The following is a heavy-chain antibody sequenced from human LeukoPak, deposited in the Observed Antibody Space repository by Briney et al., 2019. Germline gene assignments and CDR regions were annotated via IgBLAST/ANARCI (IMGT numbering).Heavy chain of an antibody. V-gene: IGHV4-39*01. Sequence: SETLSLTCSVSGDSISSSSSYWGWIRQPPGKGLEWIGSIYYSGSTYYNTSLKSRVTISVDTSKNQFSLKLNSVTAADTAVYYCARGLGYYGSGSYFTVYYYYMDVWGKGTTVTVSS. CDR1: GDSISSSSSY. CDR2: IYYSGST. J-gene: IGHJ6*03. CDR3: ARGLGYYGSGSYFTVYYYYMDV. D-gene: IGHD3-10*01.